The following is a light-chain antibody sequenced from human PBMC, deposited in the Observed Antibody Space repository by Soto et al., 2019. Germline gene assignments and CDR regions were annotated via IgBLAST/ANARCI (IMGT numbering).Light chain of an antibody. CDR1: SSDVGGYNL. V-gene: IGLV2-23*01. J-gene: IGLJ3*02. CDR3: CSYAGSRTWV. Sequence: QSALTQPASVSGSPGQSITISCTGTSSDVGGYNLVSWYQHYPGKAPKLMIYEGTKRPSGVSNRFTGSKSGNTASLTISGLQAEDEADYYCCSYAGSRTWVFGGGTNLTVL. CDR2: EGT.